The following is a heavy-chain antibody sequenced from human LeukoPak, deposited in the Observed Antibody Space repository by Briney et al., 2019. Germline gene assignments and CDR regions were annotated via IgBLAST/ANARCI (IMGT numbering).Heavy chain of an antibody. CDR2: ISAYNGNT. J-gene: IGHJ4*02. D-gene: IGHD1-20*01. Sequence: ASVKVSCTASGYTFTSYGFSWVRQAPGQGLEWMGWISAYNGNTNYAQKLQGRVTMTTDTSTSTAYMELRSLRSDDTAVYYCARGNWNDDNFDYWGQGTLVTVSS. CDR1: GYTFTSYG. V-gene: IGHV1-18*01. CDR3: ARGNWNDDNFDY.